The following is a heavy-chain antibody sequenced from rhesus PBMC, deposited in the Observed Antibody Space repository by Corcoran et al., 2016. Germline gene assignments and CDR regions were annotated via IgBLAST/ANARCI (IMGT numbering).Heavy chain of an antibody. Sequence: QVQLQASGPGVVKPSETLSLTCAVSGGSISRGYYYWSWIRPPPGQWWEWIGGIYSNSESTNYNPSLKSRVTSSKTTSKNQFSLKLSAVTAADTAVYYCARKSGSYYYRYYFDYWGQGVLVTVSS. D-gene: IGHD3-16*01. CDR3: ARKSGSYYYRYYFDY. CDR1: GGSISRGYYY. V-gene: IGHV4S12*01. CDR2: IYSNSEST. J-gene: IGHJ4*01.